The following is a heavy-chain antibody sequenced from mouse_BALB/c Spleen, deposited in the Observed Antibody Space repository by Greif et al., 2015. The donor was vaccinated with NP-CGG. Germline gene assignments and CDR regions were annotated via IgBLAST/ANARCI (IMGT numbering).Heavy chain of an antibody. CDR2: INPSTGYT. J-gene: IGHJ3*01. CDR3: ARREVTTAY. Sequence: QVQLQQSGAELAKPGASVKMSCKASGYTFTSYWMHWVKQRPGQGLEWIGYINPSTGYTEYNQKFKDKATLTADKSSSTAYMQLSSLTSKDSAVYYCARREVTTAYWGQGTLVTVSA. D-gene: IGHD2-2*01. V-gene: IGHV1-7*01. CDR1: GYTFTSYW.